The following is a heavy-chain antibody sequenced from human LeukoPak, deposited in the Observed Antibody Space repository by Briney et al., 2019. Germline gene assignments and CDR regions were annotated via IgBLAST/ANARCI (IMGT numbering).Heavy chain of an antibody. D-gene: IGHD2-8*02. Sequence: SETLSLTCAVSGDSISSNYWWTWVRQPPGKGLEWIGGIHHSGSTNYSPSLKSRVTISVDNSRNQFSLGLSSVSAADTAVYYCARGIPGYFGTGGYYYEYWGQGTLVTVSS. J-gene: IGHJ4*02. CDR1: GDSISSNYW. V-gene: IGHV4-4*02. CDR2: IHHSGST. CDR3: ARGIPGYFGTGGYYYEY.